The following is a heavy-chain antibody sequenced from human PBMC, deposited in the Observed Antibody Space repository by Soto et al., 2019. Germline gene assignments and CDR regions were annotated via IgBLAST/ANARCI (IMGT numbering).Heavy chain of an antibody. CDR1: GFTFSSYA. V-gene: IGHV3-23*01. Sequence: GGSLRLSCAASGFTFSSYAMSWVRQAPGKGLEWVSAISGSGGSTYYADSVKGRFTISRDNSKNTLYLQMNSLRAEDTAVYYCAKPFYDYVLGYFVGGGDILENGYYFDYWGQGTLVTVSS. CDR3: AKPFYDYVLGYFVGGGDILENGYYFDY. J-gene: IGHJ4*02. D-gene: IGHD3-16*01. CDR2: ISGSGGST.